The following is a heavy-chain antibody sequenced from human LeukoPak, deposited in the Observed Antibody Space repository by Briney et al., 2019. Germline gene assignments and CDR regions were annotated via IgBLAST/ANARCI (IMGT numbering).Heavy chain of an antibody. CDR3: ARDMGYSYGN. CDR2: INHSGST. J-gene: IGHJ4*02. CDR1: GGSFSGYY. V-gene: IGHV4-34*01. D-gene: IGHD5-18*01. Sequence: SETLSLTCAVYGGSFSGYYWSWIRQPPGRGLEWIGEINHSGSTNYNPSLKSRVTIPVDTSKNQFSLKLSSVTAADTAVYYCARDMGYSYGNWGQGTLVTVSS.